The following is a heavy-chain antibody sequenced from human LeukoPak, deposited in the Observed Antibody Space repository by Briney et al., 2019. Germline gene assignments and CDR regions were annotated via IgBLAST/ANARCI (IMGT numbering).Heavy chain of an antibody. V-gene: IGHV3-53*01. CDR1: GFTVSSNY. Sequence: PGGSLRLSCAASGFTVSSNYMSWVRKAPGKGLEWVSVIYSGGSTYYADSVKDRFTISRDNSKNTLYLRMNSLRAEDTAVYYCARLRASSSFLSLDLDYWGQGTLVTVSS. CDR2: IYSGGST. D-gene: IGHD6-6*01. CDR3: ARLRASSSFLSLDLDY. J-gene: IGHJ4*02.